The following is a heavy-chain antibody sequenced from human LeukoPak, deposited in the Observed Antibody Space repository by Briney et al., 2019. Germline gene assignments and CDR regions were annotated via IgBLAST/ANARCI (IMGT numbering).Heavy chain of an antibody. CDR3: ATGSGYYSGWYFDY. CDR2: IYYSGST. V-gene: IGHV4-61*05. CDR1: GGSISSSSSY. Sequence: PSETLSLTCTVSGGSISSSSSYWGWIRQPPGKGLEWIGYIYYSGSTNYNPSLKSRVTVSVDTSKNQFSLKLSSVTAADTAVYYCATGSGYYSGWYFDYWGQGTLVTVSS. J-gene: IGHJ4*02. D-gene: IGHD3-22*01.